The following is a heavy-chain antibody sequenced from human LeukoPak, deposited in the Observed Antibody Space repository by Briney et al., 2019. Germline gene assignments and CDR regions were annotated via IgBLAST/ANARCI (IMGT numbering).Heavy chain of an antibody. V-gene: IGHV3-43*02. D-gene: IGHD1-26*01. Sequence: PGGSLRLSCAASGFTFDYYAMHWVRQAPGKGLEWVSLISGDGGSTYYADSVKGRFTISRDNSKNSLYLQMNSLRTEDTALYYCATEIVGASGGFDYWGQGTLVTVSS. J-gene: IGHJ4*02. CDR3: ATEIVGASGGFDY. CDR2: ISGDGGST. CDR1: GFTFDYYA.